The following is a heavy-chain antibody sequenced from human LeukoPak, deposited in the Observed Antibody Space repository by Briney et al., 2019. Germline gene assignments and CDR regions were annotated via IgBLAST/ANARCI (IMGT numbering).Heavy chain of an antibody. Sequence: QPGGSLRLSCAASGFTFSSYSMNWVRQAPGKGLEWVSYISSSSSTIYYADSVKGRFTISRDNAKNSLYLQMNSLRAEDTAVYYCARDPDYYGSGDAFDIWGQGTMVTVSS. CDR3: ARDPDYYGSGDAFDI. D-gene: IGHD3-10*01. J-gene: IGHJ3*02. V-gene: IGHV3-48*01. CDR2: ISSSSSTI. CDR1: GFTFSSYS.